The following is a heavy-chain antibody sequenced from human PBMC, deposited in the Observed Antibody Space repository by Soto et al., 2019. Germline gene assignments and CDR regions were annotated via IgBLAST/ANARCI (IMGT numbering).Heavy chain of an antibody. Sequence: PGGSLRLSCAASGFTFSDYYMSWIRQAPGKGLEWVSYISSSGSTIYYADSVKGRFTISRDNAKNSLYLQMNSLRAEDTAVYYCARDLKEPLPRLDYWGQGTLVTVSS. CDR1: GFTFSDYY. D-gene: IGHD1-1*01. J-gene: IGHJ4*02. V-gene: IGHV3-11*01. CDR3: ARDLKEPLPRLDY. CDR2: ISSSGSTI.